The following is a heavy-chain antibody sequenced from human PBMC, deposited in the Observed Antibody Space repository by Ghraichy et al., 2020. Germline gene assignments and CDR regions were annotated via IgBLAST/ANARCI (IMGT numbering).Heavy chain of an antibody. J-gene: IGHJ3*02. D-gene: IGHD3-16*01. Sequence: GGSLRLSCAASGITFSRSWFQWVRQAPGKGLVWVSRINSDGSSTTYADSVKGRFTVSRDNAKNTLYLQMNSLRAEDTAVYYCARARGGNDVCDTWGQGTMFIV. CDR3: ARARGGNDVCDT. V-gene: IGHV3-74*01. CDR1: GITFSRSW. CDR2: INSDGSST.